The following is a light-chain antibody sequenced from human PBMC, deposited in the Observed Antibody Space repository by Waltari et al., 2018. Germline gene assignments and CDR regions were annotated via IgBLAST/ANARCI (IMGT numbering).Light chain of an antibody. CDR3: QQRRNWPSVT. CDR1: QSVSSS. V-gene: IGKV3-11*01. J-gene: IGKJ4*01. Sequence: VLTQSPATLSLSPGERATLHCRASQSVSSSLAWYRQKPGQAPRLLIYATSIRATGIPARFSGSGSVTDFTLTISTLEPEDFAVYYCQQRRNWPSVTFVGGTKVEIK. CDR2: ATS.